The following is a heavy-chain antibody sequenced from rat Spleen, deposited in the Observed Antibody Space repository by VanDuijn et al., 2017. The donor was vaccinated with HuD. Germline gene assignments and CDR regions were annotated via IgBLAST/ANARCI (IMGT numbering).Heavy chain of an antibody. D-gene: IGHD1-9*01. CDR1: GFTFSNYD. CDR2: ISYDGSTT. J-gene: IGHJ2*01. CDR3: VRHGYTRYYFDY. Sequence: EVQLVESGGGLVQPGRSMKLSCAASGFTFSNYDMAWVRQAPTKGLEWVSFISYDGSTTYYRDSVKGRFTISRDNAKSTLYLQMDSLRSEDTASYYCVRHGYTRYYFDYWGQGVMVTVSS. V-gene: IGHV5-25*01.